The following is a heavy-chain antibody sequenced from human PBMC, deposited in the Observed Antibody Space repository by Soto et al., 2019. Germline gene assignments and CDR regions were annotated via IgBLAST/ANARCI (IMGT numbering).Heavy chain of an antibody. CDR1: GYDYVTYA. V-gene: IGHV1-18*01. CDR2: ISTLNGNT. D-gene: IGHD5-18*01. Sequence: QAQLVQSGAEVKKPGASVNVSCKASGYDYVTYAITWVRQRPGQGLEWMGWISTLNGNTNYAQNFQGRVTMTTDTSTRIVHLEPRSLRSDDTAVYYCARRVQVWLPDYYGMDVWGQGTTVTICS. J-gene: IGHJ6*02. CDR3: ARRVQVWLPDYYGMDV.